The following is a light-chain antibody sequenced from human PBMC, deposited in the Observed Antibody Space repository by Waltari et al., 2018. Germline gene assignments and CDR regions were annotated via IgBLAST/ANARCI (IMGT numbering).Light chain of an antibody. Sequence: EIVLTQSPGTLSLSPGERATLPCRANQMVSRTLAWYQQKPGQAPKLLIYGASIRATGIPDRFTGSGSGTDFSLTISSLEPEDFAIYFCQHYVRLPATFGQGTKVEIK. CDR1: QMVSRT. V-gene: IGKV3-20*01. CDR3: QHYVRLPAT. CDR2: GAS. J-gene: IGKJ1*01.